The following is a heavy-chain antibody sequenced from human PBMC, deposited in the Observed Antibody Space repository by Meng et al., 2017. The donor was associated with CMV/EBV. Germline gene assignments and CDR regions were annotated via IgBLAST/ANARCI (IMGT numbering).Heavy chain of an antibody. J-gene: IGHJ4*02. D-gene: IGHD4-17*01. CDR3: ARDLVGGAVTTVDY. Sequence: GGSLRLSCAASGFTFSSYAMHWVRQAPGKGLEWVAVISYDGSNKYYADSVKGRLTISRDNSKNTLYLQMNSLRAEDTAVYYCARDLVGGAVTTVDYWGQGTLVTVSS. CDR2: ISYDGSNK. V-gene: IGHV3-30*04. CDR1: GFTFSSYA.